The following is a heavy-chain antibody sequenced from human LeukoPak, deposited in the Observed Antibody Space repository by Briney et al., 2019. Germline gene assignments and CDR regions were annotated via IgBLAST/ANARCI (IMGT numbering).Heavy chain of an antibody. D-gene: IGHD3-10*01. Sequence: SQTLSLTCAVSGYSISSGYYWGWIRQPPGKWLEWIGSIYHSGRTYYNPSLKSRVTISVDTSKNQFSLKLSSVTAADTAVYYCARDRVDGEGYWGQGTLVTVSS. CDR2: IYHSGRT. CDR1: GYSISSGYY. V-gene: IGHV4-38-2*02. J-gene: IGHJ4*02. CDR3: ARDRVDGEGY.